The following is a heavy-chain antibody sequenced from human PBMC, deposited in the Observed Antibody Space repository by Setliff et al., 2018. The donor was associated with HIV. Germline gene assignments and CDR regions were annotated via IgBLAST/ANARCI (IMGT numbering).Heavy chain of an antibody. CDR2: IYNSGTT. Sequence: PSETLSLTCTVSGGSISSHYWNWIRQPPGKGLEWIGYIYNSGTTNYNPSLRSRVATSVDTSKDQFSLKLSSVTAVDTAVYFCARGGSAMVPGRNYWYFDLWGRGTLVTVS. CDR3: ARGGSAMVPGRNYWYFDL. V-gene: IGHV4-59*11. CDR1: GGSISSHY. D-gene: IGHD5-18*01. J-gene: IGHJ2*01.